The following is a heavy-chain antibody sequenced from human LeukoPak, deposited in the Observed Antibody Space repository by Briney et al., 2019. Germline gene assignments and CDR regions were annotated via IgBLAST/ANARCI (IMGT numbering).Heavy chain of an antibody. V-gene: IGHV3-33*01. CDR1: GFTFSSYG. CDR2: IWYDGSNK. Sequence: GRSLRLSCAASGFTFSSYGMHWVRQAPGKGLEWVAVIWYDGSNKYYADSVKGRFTISRDNSENTLYLQMNSLRAEDTAVYYCARDRRSSWYFFDYWGQGTLVTVSS. D-gene: IGHD6-13*01. CDR3: ARDRRSSWYFFDY. J-gene: IGHJ4*02.